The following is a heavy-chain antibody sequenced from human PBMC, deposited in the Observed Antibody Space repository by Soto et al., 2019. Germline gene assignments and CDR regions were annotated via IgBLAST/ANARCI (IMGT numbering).Heavy chain of an antibody. CDR3: ARGRGLISSSSAGWFDP. J-gene: IGHJ5*02. D-gene: IGHD6-6*01. CDR1: GGSISSGGYS. Sequence: SETLSLTSAISGGSISSGGYSWSWIRQPPGKGLEWIGYIYHSGSTYYNPSLKSRVTISVDRSKNQFSLKLSSVTAADTAVYYCARGRGLISSSSAGWFDPWGQGTLVTVSS. V-gene: IGHV4-30-2*01. CDR2: IYHSGST.